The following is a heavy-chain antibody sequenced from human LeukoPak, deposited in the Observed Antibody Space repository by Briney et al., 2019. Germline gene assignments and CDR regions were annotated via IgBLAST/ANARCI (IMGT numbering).Heavy chain of an antibody. J-gene: IGHJ4*02. Sequence: GGSLRLSCAASGFTFRSYWMHWVRQAPGKGLVWVSRINTDGSSTNYADSVRGRFTISRDNAKNTLYLQMNSLRAEDTAVYYCARNLYYYDSSGYYYYWGQGTLVTVSS. CDR2: INTDGSST. CDR1: GFTFRSYW. CDR3: ARNLYYYDSSGYYYY. D-gene: IGHD3-22*01. V-gene: IGHV3-74*01.